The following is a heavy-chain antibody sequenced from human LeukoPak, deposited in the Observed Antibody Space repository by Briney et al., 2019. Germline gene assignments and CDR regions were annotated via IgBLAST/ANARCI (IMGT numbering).Heavy chain of an antibody. CDR1: GFTFSSYS. CDR3: ARAASDYDSRSDAFDI. J-gene: IGHJ3*02. D-gene: IGHD3-22*01. Sequence: GGSLRLSCAASGFTFSSYSMNWVRQAPGKGLEWVSSISSSSSYIYYADSVKGRFTISRDNAKNSLYLQMNSLRAEDTAVYYCARAASDYDSRSDAFDIWGQGTMVTVPS. CDR2: ISSSSSYI. V-gene: IGHV3-21*01.